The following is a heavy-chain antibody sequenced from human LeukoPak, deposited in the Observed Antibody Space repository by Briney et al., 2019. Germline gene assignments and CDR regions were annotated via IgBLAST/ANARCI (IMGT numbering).Heavy chain of an antibody. CDR2: IRRKAYGGTT. J-gene: IGHJ6*02. D-gene: IGHD2-2*01. CDR3: TRDQVVPAGYYYYGMDV. Sequence: GGSLRPSCTASGFTFGDYGMSWVRQAPGKGVEWVGFIRRKAYGGTTEYAASVKGRFTISRDDSKSIAYLQMNSLKTEDTAVYYCTRDQVVPAGYYYYGMDVWGQGTTVTVSS. CDR1: GFTFGDYG. V-gene: IGHV3-49*04.